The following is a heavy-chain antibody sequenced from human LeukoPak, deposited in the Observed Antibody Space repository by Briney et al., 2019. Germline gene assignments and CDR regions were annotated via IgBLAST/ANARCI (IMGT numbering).Heavy chain of an antibody. V-gene: IGHV4-59*01. CDR2: ISYSGGT. CDR1: GVSISSYY. J-gene: IGHJ4*01. Sequence: SETLSLTCSVSGVSISSYYWSWIRQSPGKGLEWIGYISYSGGTNYNLSLKSRLTISLDTSKNHFSLQLSSVTAADTALYYCVRGERLGGDYWGHGTLVTVSS. CDR3: VRGERLGGDY. D-gene: IGHD3-10*01.